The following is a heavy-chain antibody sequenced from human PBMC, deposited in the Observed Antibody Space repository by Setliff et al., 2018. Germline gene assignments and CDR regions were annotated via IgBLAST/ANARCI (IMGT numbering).Heavy chain of an antibody. CDR1: GFTFGSFY. CDR3: ARDRISRYYDSGAHAFDI. D-gene: IGHD3-22*01. CDR2: IRPDGSET. Sequence: GGSLRLSCAASGFTFGSFYMTWVRQAPGKGLEWVANIRPDGSETGSVDSVKGRFTISRDNAKNSLYLQMDSLRAEDTAVYYCARDRISRYYDSGAHAFDIWGQGTMVTVS. V-gene: IGHV3-7*03. J-gene: IGHJ3*02.